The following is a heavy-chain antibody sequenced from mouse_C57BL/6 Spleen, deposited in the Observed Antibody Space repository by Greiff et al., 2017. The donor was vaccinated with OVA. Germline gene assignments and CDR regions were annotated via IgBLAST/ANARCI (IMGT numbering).Heavy chain of an antibody. V-gene: IGHV7-3*01. CDR2: IRNKANGYTT. D-gene: IGHD4-1*01. CDR3: ARYSGAFDV. J-gene: IGHJ1*03. CDR1: GFTFTDYY. Sequence: DVKLVESGGGLVQPGGSLSLSCAASGFTFTDYYMSWVRQPPGKALEWLGFIRNKANGYTTEYSASVKGRFTISRDNSQSILYLQMNALRAEDSATYYCARYSGAFDVWGTGTTVTVSS.